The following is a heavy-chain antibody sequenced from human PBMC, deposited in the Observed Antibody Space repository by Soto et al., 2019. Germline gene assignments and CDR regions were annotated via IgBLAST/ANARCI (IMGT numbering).Heavy chain of an antibody. Sequence: GGSLKLSCATSGFTFSSNGMHWVSKAPGKGLEWVAVISYDGSNKYYADSVKGRFTISRDNSKNMLYLQMNSLRAEYTAVYYCAKDYDSSGYPTYYFDYWGQGT. CDR3: AKDYDSSGYPTYYFDY. V-gene: IGHV3-30*18. D-gene: IGHD3-22*01. CDR2: ISYDGSNK. CDR1: GFTFSSNG. J-gene: IGHJ4*02.